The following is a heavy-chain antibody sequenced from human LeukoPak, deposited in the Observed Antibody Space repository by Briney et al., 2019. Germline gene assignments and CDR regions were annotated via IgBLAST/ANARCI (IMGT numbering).Heavy chain of an antibody. V-gene: IGHV3-23*01. Sequence: PGGSLRLSCAASGLTFSSYAMSWVRQAPGKGLEWVSLICGSGDNTYYADSVKGRFTISKDNYKTPLYLHMKSLRAEDTAIYYCAKAAVTTMFADYYFYMHVWGNGTTVTVSS. D-gene: IGHD4-17*01. J-gene: IGHJ6*03. CDR2: ICGSGDNT. CDR3: AKAAVTTMFADYYFYMHV. CDR1: GLTFSSYA.